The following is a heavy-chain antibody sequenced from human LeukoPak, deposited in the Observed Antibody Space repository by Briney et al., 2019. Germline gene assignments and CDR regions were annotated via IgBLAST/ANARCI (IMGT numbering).Heavy chain of an antibody. CDR1: GYTFTSYY. J-gene: IGHJ4*02. CDR3: AGGERARSSWFLFDY. V-gene: IGHV1-46*01. CDR2: INPSGGST. D-gene: IGHD6-13*01. Sequence: ASVKVSCKASGYTFTSYYMHWVRQAPGQGLEWMGIINPSGGSTSYAQKFQGRVTMTRDTSTSTVYMELSSLRSEDTAVYYCAGGERARSSWFLFDYWGQGTLVTVSS.